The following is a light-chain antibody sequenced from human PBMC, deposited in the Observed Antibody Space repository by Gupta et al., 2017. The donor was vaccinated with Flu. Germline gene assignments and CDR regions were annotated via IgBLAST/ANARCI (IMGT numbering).Light chain of an antibody. CDR2: AAS. CDR1: QSISSY. Sequence: EIQMTQSPSSLSASVGDRVTITCRASQSISSYLNWYQQKPGKAPKLLIYAASSLQSGVPSRFSGSGSGTDFTLTISRLQPEDFATYYCQHSDSTPLTFGQGTKVEIK. J-gene: IGKJ1*01. CDR3: QHSDSTPLT. V-gene: IGKV1-39*01.